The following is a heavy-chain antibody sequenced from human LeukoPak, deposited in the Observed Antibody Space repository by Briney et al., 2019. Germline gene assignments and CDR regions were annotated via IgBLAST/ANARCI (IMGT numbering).Heavy chain of an antibody. D-gene: IGHD4-11*01. Sequence: PGGSLRLSCAASGFTLSHYGMHWVRHAPGKGLECVAVIWSDGTNIYSADSVRSRFTISRDEFRSTVSLQMNSLRAEDTAVYYSARDAQRGFDYSNSLEHWGQGALVTVSS. V-gene: IGHV3-33*01. J-gene: IGHJ4*02. CDR3: ARDAQRGFDYSNSLEH. CDR2: IWSDGTNI. CDR1: GFTLSHYG.